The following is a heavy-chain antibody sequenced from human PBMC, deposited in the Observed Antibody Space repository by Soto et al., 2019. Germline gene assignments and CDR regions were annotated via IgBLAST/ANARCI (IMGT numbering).Heavy chain of an antibody. D-gene: IGHD2-2*01. Sequence: GASVKVSCKASGYTFTSYGISWVRQAPGQGLEWMGWISAYNGNTNYAQKLQGRVTMTTDTSTSTAYMELRSLRSDDTAVYYCARDLLSCSSTSFYEPVVHYYYYGMDVWGQGTTVTVSS. V-gene: IGHV1-18*01. J-gene: IGHJ6*02. CDR1: GYTFTSYG. CDR3: ARDLLSCSSTSFYEPVVHYYYYGMDV. CDR2: ISAYNGNT.